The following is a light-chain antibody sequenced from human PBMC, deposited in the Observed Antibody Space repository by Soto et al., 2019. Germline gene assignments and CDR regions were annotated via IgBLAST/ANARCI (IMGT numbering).Light chain of an antibody. Sequence: IVLTPSPATLSLSPGERATLSCRASQSVSSYLAWYQQKPGQAPRLLIYDASNRATGIPARFSGSGSGTDFTLTISRLEPEDFAVYYCHLYGSSPPWTFGQGTKVDIK. CDR1: QSVSSY. J-gene: IGKJ1*01. CDR2: DAS. CDR3: HLYGSSPPWT. V-gene: IGKV3-20*01.